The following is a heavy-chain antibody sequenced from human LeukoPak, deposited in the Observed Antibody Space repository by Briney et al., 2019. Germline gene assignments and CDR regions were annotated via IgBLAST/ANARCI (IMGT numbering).Heavy chain of an antibody. D-gene: IGHD6-13*01. J-gene: IGHJ5*02. CDR3: ARAGDSSSWDNWFDP. CDR2: INPNSGGT. CDR1: GYTFTGYY. V-gene: IGHV1-2*02. Sequence: ASVKVSCKASGYTFTGYYMHWVRQAPGQGLEWMGWINPNSGGTNYAQKFQGRVSMTRDTSISTAYMELSRLRSDDTAVYYCARAGDSSSWDNWFDPWGQGTLVTVSS.